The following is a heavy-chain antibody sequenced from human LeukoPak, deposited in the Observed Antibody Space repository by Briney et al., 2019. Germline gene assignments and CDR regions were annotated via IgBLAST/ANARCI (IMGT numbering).Heavy chain of an antibody. CDR3: ARRRYSYCVGNWFDP. V-gene: IGHV4-34*01. J-gene: IGHJ5*02. D-gene: IGHD5-18*01. CDR1: GGSFSGYY. Sequence: SETLSLTCAVYGGSFSGYYWSWIRQPPGKGLEWIGEINHSGSTNYNPSLKSRVTISEDTSQNQFSLKLSSVPAADTAVYYCARRRYSYCVGNWFDPWGQGTLLTVSS. CDR2: INHSGST.